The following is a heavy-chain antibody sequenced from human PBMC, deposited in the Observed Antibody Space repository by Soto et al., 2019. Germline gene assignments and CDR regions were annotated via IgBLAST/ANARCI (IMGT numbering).Heavy chain of an antibody. V-gene: IGHV3-23*01. CDR1: GFTFSSYA. CDR3: AKEMVAAAYVETSPFDF. Sequence: EVQLLESGGGSVQPGGSLRLSCAASGFTFSSYAMAWVRQAPGPGLEWVSVIDGSGGDTSIADAVKGRFSISRDNSKKMLYLQMNSLRAEDTARYFCAKEMVAAAYVETSPFDFWGQGTLVTVSS. CDR2: IDGSGGDT. D-gene: IGHD2-15*01. J-gene: IGHJ4*02.